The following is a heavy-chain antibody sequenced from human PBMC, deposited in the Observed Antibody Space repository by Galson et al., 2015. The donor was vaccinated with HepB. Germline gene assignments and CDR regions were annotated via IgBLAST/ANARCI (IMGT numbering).Heavy chain of an antibody. CDR3: ARGSTDLGGD. D-gene: IGHD1-26*01. J-gene: IGHJ4*02. Sequence: CAISGDSVSNNNGAWNWIRQSPSRGLEWLGRTYYRSKWYNDYAVSVKSRITINPDTSKNQFSLHLNSVTPDDTAVYYCARGSTDLGGDRGQGTLVTVSS. CDR2: TYYRSKWYN. CDR1: GDSVSNNNGA. V-gene: IGHV6-1*01.